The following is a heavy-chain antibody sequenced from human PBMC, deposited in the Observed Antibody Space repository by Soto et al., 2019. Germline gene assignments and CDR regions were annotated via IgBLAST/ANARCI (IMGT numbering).Heavy chain of an antibody. CDR2: ISYDGSNK. D-gene: IGHD6-13*01. V-gene: IGHV3-30*18. CDR3: AKDIPAAPSYYYYYYGMDV. Sequence: PXGSLRLSFAASGFTVSSYCMHWVRQAPGKGLEWVAVISYDGSNKYYADSVKGRFTISRDNSKNTLYLQMNSLRAEDTAVYYCAKDIPAAPSYYYYYYGMDVWGHGTTVTVS. J-gene: IGHJ6*02. CDR1: GFTVSSYC.